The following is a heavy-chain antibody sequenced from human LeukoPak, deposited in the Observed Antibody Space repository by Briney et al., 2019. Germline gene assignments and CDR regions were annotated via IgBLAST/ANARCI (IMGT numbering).Heavy chain of an antibody. CDR2: INPNSGGT. J-gene: IGHJ6*03. CDR3: ARPQITGTYYYYMDV. Sequence: ASVKVSCKASEYTFSDSHIHWVRQAPGQGLEWMGWINPNSGGTNYAQKFQGRVTMTRDTSISTAYMELSRLRSDDTAVYYCARPQITGTYYYYMDVWGKGTTVTVSS. CDR1: EYTFSDSH. V-gene: IGHV1-2*02. D-gene: IGHD1-20*01.